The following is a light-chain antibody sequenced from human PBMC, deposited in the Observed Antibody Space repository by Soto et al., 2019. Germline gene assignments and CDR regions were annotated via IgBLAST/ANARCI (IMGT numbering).Light chain of an antibody. CDR3: LQHNTYPHT. J-gene: IGKJ2*01. Sequence: DTQMTQSPFAMSASVGDRVTITCRASRDITNYVAWFQQKPGQVPKRLIYAASSLHRGVPSRFSGSGSGTEFTLTISSLQPEDFATYYCLQHNTYPHTFGQGTKLEIK. CDR1: RDITNY. CDR2: AAS. V-gene: IGKV1-17*03.